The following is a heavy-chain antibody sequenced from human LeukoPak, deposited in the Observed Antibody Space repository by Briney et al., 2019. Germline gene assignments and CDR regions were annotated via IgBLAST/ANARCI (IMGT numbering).Heavy chain of an antibody. CDR3: ARDKVKYQLLSPYYYYGMDV. J-gene: IGHJ6*02. D-gene: IGHD2-2*01. V-gene: IGHV4-34*01. Sequence: SETLSLTCAVYGGSFSGYYWSWIRQPPGKGLEWFGEINHSGSTNYNPSLKSRVTISVDTSKNQFSLKLSSVTAADTAVYYCARDKVKYQLLSPYYYYGMDVWGQGTTVTVSS. CDR2: INHSGST. CDR1: GGSFSGYY.